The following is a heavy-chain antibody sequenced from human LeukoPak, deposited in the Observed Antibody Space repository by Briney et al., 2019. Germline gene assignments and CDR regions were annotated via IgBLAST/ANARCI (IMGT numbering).Heavy chain of an antibody. J-gene: IGHJ4*02. D-gene: IGHD6-6*01. CDR1: GGSISSYY. CDR3: ARETREYSSSSDFDY. V-gene: IGHV4-4*07. CDR2: IYTSRST. Sequence: SETLSLTCTVSGGSISSYYWSWIRQPAGKGLEWIGRIYTSRSTNYNPSLKSRVTMSVDTSKNQFSLKLSSVTAADTAVYYCARETREYSSSSDFDYWGQGTLVTVSS.